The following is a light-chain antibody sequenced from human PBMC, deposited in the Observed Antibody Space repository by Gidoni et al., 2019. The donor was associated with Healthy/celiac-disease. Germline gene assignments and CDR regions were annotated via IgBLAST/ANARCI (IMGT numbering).Light chain of an antibody. CDR3: QQYNNWPLT. Sequence: EIVMTQSPATLSVSPGERATLSCRASQSVSSNLAWYQQKPGQATRLLIYGASTRATGIPARFSGSGSGTEFTLTISSLQSEDFAVYYCQQYNNWPLTFGGXTKVEIK. J-gene: IGKJ4*01. CDR2: GAS. V-gene: IGKV3-15*01. CDR1: QSVSSN.